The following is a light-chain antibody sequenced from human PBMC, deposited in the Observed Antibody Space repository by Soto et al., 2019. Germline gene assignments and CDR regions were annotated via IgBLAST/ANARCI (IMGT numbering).Light chain of an antibody. CDR2: GAS. V-gene: IGKV3-20*01. CDR3: QQCVSSPYT. Sequence: ENVLTQSPGTLSLSPGERATLSCRAGQSITWNYLAWYQQKPGQAPRLLIYGASIRATGVPDRFSGSGSGTDFTLTISRLEPEDVAVYYCQQCVSSPYTFGQGTKLEIK. J-gene: IGKJ2*01. CDR1: QSITWNY.